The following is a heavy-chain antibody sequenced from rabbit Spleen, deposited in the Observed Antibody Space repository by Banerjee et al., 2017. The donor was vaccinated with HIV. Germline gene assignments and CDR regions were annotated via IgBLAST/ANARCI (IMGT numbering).Heavy chain of an antibody. CDR2: IYSDGSGT. V-gene: IGHV1S45*01. J-gene: IGHJ6*01. Sequence: QEQLVESGGGLVQPGASLTLTCTASGFDFSSYWMCWVRQAPGKGLEWIACIYSDGSGTYYASWAEGRFTISKTSSTTVTLEMTSLTAADTATYFCARDTGTSFSTYGMDLWGQGTLVTVS. D-gene: IGHD7-1*01. CDR1: GFDFSSYW. CDR3: ARDTGTSFSTYGMDL.